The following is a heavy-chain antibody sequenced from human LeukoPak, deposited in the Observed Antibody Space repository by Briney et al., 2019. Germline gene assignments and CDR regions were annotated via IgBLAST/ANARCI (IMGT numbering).Heavy chain of an antibody. Sequence: GGSLRLSCAASGFTFTSYSMNWVRQAPGRGLEWVSGISGSGGSTYYADSVKGRFTISRDNSKYTLYLQVNSLRAEGTAIYYCAKKRVLVVPAADFDYWGQGTLVTVSS. CDR1: GFTFTSYS. J-gene: IGHJ4*02. CDR3: AKKRVLVVPAADFDY. D-gene: IGHD2-2*01. V-gene: IGHV3-23*01. CDR2: ISGSGGST.